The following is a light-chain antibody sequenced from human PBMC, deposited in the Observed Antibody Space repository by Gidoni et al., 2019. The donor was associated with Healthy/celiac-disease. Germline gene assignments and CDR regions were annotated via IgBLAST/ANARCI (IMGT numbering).Light chain of an antibody. V-gene: IGLV3-1*01. CDR3: QAWDSSTAAV. CDR1: KLGDKY. Sequence: SHDLTQPPSLSVSPVQTASITCSGDKLGDKYACWYQQKPGQSPVLVIYQDSKRPSGIPERFSGSNSGNTATLTISGTQAMDEADYYCQAWDSSTAAVFGGGTKLTVL. J-gene: IGLJ2*01. CDR2: QDS.